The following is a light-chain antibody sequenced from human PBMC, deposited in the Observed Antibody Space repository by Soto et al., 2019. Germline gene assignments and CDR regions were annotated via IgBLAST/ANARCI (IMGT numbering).Light chain of an antibody. CDR3: SSYKGGSTVV. J-gene: IGLJ2*01. CDR2: DGS. Sequence: QSALTQPASVSGSPGQSIAISCTGTSSDIGDYNYVSWYQHHPGKVPKLMIYDGSNRPSWVSDRFSGSTYGNTASLTISGLQPEDEADYYCSSYKGGSTVVFGGGTKLTVL. CDR1: SSDIGDYNY. V-gene: IGLV2-14*03.